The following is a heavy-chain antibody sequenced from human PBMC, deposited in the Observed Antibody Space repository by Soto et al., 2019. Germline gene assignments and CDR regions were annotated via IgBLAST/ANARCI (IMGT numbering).Heavy chain of an antibody. CDR1: GGSISSRTFW. V-gene: IGHV4-39*01. CDR3: ARHPRDDYNYGGSGIFDY. Sequence: QLQLQESGPGLVKPSETLSLTCSVSGGSISSRTFWWAWIRQPPGKGLEWIGDMYYSGSSYSSPSLNSRVTLSVDTSNNQLSLKLNSVTAADTAVYYCARHPRDDYNYGGSGIFDYWGQGTLVTVSS. CDR2: MYYSGSS. J-gene: IGHJ4*02. D-gene: IGHD4-4*01.